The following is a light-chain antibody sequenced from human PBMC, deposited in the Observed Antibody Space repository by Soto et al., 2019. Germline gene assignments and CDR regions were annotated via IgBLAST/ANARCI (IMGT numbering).Light chain of an antibody. CDR1: QSVSSSY. J-gene: IGKJ4*01. CDR3: QQYGSSPPLT. Sequence: EMVLTQSPGTLSLSPGERATLSCRASQSVSSSYLAWYQQKPGQAPRLLIYGASSRATGIPDRFSGSESGTDFTLTISRLEPEDFAVYYCQQYGSSPPLTFGGGTKVEIK. V-gene: IGKV3-20*01. CDR2: GAS.